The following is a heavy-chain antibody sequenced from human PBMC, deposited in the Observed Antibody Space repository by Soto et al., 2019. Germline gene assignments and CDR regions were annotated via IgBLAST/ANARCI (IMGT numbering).Heavy chain of an antibody. V-gene: IGHV3-23*01. Sequence: GESLKISCAASGFTFSSYAMSWVRQAPGKGLEWVSAISGSGGSTYYADSVKGRFTISRDNSKNTLYLQMNSLRAEDTAVYYCAKGKRYYYYMDVWGKGTTVTVSS. J-gene: IGHJ6*03. CDR1: GFTFSSYA. CDR3: AKGKRYYYYMDV. CDR2: ISGSGGST.